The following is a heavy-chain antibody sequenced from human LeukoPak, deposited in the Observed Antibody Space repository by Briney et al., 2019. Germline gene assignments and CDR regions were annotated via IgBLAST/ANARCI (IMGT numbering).Heavy chain of an antibody. CDR3: ARDRRPEGFDY. CDR2: FYYSGTTNY. J-gene: IGHJ4*02. V-gene: IGHV4-59*01. CDR1: GASFSSYY. Sequence: SETLSLTCTVSGASFSSYYWSWIRQPPGKGLEWIGYFYYSGTTNYNYNPSLKSRVTMSVDTSKNQFSLKLYSVTAADTAVYYCARDRRPEGFDYWGQGTPVTVSS.